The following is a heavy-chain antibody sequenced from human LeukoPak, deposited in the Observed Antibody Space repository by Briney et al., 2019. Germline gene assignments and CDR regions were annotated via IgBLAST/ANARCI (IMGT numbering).Heavy chain of an antibody. V-gene: IGHV4-39*01. CDR2: IYYSGST. J-gene: IGHJ4*02. CDR1: GGSISRSSYY. CDR3: ARLPYSSTWSNWVY. Sequence: KTSETLSLTCTVSGGSISRSSYYWGWIRQPPGKGLEWIGNIYYSGSTYYNPSLKSRVTISIDTSKKQFSLKLSSVTASDTAVYYCARLPYSSTWSNWVYWGQGTLVTVSS. D-gene: IGHD6-13*01.